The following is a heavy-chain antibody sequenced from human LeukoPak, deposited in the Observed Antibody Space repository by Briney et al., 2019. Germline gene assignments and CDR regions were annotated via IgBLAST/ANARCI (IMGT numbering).Heavy chain of an antibody. D-gene: IGHD5-12*01. V-gene: IGHV4-39*01. Sequence: SETLSLTCTVFGGSISSSSHYWGWIRQPPGKGLEWIGSIYYSGSTYYNPSLKSRVTISVDTSKNQFSLKLSSVTAADTAVYYCARLVATSPRFDYWGQGTLVTVSS. CDR2: IYYSGST. J-gene: IGHJ4*02. CDR1: GGSISSSSHY. CDR3: ARLVATSPRFDY.